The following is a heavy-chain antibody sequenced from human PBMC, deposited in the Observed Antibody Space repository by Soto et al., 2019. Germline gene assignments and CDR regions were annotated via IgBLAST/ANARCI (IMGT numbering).Heavy chain of an antibody. CDR1: GGSIISCGYS. CDR2: IYHSGYT. Sequence: SETLSLTCTVSGGSIISCGYSWNLIRQAPGKGLEWIGYIYHSGYTLYNPSLKGRVTISVDKSKNHFSLNLTSVTAADTAVYYCARNQLEGNWFDPWGQGTLVTVSS. J-gene: IGHJ5*02. V-gene: IGHV4-30-2*01. CDR3: ARNQLEGNWFDP. D-gene: IGHD1-1*01.